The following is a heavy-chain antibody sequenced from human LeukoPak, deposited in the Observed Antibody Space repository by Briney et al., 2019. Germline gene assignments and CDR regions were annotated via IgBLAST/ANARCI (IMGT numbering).Heavy chain of an antibody. CDR1: GGSISSGDYY. V-gene: IGHV4-30-4*08. CDR3: ARDRRAIVGATTGHYYYYYMDV. Sequence: SQTLSLTCTVSGGSISSGDYYWSWIRQPPGKGLEWIGYIYYSGSTYYNPSLKSRVTTSVDTSKNQFSLKLSSATAADTAVYYCARDRRAIVGATTGHYYYYYMDVWGKGTTVTVSS. D-gene: IGHD1-26*01. CDR2: IYYSGST. J-gene: IGHJ6*03.